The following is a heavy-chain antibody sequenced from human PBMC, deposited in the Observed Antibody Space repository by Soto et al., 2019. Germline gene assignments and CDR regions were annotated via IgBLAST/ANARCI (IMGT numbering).Heavy chain of an antibody. V-gene: IGHV1-69*13. Sequence: SVKVSCKASGGTFSSYAISWVRQAPGQGLEWMGGIIPIFGTANYAQKFQGRVTITADESTSTAYMELSSLRSEDTAVYYCARAGGYSSGWYVAFDIWGQGTMVTVSS. J-gene: IGHJ3*02. CDR1: GGTFSSYA. D-gene: IGHD6-19*01. CDR3: ARAGGYSSGWYVAFDI. CDR2: IIPIFGTA.